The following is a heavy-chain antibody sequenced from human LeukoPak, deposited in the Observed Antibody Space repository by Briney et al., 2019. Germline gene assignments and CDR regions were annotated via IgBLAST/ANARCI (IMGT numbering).Heavy chain of an antibody. CDR1: GVSISSGSYY. CDR3: ARDGGGWFGAQYYCYYYMDV. J-gene: IGHJ6*03. D-gene: IGHD3-10*01. Sequence: SQTLSLTCTGSGVSISSGSYYWSWIRQPAGKGLEWIGRIDTSGSTNYNPSLKSRVTISVDTSKNQFSLKLSSVTAADTAVYYCARDGGGWFGAQYYCYYYMDVWGKGTTVTISS. CDR2: IDTSGST. V-gene: IGHV4-61*02.